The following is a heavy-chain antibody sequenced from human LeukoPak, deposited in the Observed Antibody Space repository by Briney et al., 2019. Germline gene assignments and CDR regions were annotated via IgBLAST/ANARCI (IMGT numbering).Heavy chain of an antibody. Sequence: GASVKDSCKASGYTFTTYGISWVRLAPGQGLEWMGWISAYNGNTNYAQQFQGRVTMTTDTTMSTAYMGLRSLRSDDTAVYYCARDLIAVRPGWFDPWGQGSLVTVSS. V-gene: IGHV1-18*01. D-gene: IGHD6-6*01. CDR3: ARDLIAVRPGWFDP. CDR1: GYTFTTYG. J-gene: IGHJ5*02. CDR2: ISAYNGNT.